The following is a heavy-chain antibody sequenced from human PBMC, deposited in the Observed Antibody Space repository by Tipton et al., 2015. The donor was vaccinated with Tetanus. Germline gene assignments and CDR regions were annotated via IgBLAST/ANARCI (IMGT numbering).Heavy chain of an antibody. CDR2: IYYTGST. D-gene: IGHD6-19*01. Sequence: TLSLTCTVSGGSISSSSHYWAWIRQPPGKGLEWIGSIYYTGSTYYNPSLKSRVTISVDTSKNQFSLKLSSVTAADTAVYYCARVVEVAVAGMGLYYYYGMDVWGQGTTVTVSS. V-gene: IGHV4-39*07. J-gene: IGHJ6*02. CDR3: ARVVEVAVAGMGLYYYYGMDV. CDR1: GGSISSSSHY.